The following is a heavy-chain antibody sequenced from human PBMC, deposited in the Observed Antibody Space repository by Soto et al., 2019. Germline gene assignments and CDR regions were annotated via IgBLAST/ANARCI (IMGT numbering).Heavy chain of an antibody. CDR3: AKAALITVPYFDD. D-gene: IGHD4-17*01. V-gene: IGHV3-23*01. CDR1: GFTFRNYA. CDR2: ISGSGGTT. J-gene: IGHJ4*02. Sequence: EVQMLEAGGGLGQPGGSLRLSCAASGFTFRNYAMSWVRQAPGKGLEWVSAISGSGGTTYFADSVKGRFTISRDNSRNTLSLQMSSLRAEDTAIYYCAKAALITVPYFDDWGQGTLVTVSS.